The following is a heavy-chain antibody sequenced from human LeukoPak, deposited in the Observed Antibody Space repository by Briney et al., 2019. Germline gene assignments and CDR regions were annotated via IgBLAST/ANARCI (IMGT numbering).Heavy chain of an antibody. CDR2: IIPILGIA. CDR3: ARATHSSSWYWFDP. D-gene: IGHD6-13*01. CDR1: GYTFTSYG. V-gene: IGHV1-69*04. Sequence: GASVKVSCKASGYTFTSYGISWVRQAPGQGLEWMGRIIPILGIANYAQKFQGRVTITADKSTSTAYMELSSLRSEDTAVYYCARATHSSSWYWFDPWGQGTLVTVSS. J-gene: IGHJ5*02.